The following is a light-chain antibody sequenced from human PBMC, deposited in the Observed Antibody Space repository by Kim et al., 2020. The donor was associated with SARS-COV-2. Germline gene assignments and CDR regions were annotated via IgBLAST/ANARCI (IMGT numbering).Light chain of an antibody. CDR1: QTISSSY. CDR2: GAS. V-gene: IGKV3-20*01. J-gene: IGKJ4*01. Sequence: EIVLTQSPGTLSLSPGEGATLSCRASQTISSSYLAWYQQKPGQAPRLLIYGASSRATGIPDRFSGSGSGTDFTLTISRLEPEDFAVYYCQQYGSVVTFGGGTKVEI. CDR3: QQYGSVVT.